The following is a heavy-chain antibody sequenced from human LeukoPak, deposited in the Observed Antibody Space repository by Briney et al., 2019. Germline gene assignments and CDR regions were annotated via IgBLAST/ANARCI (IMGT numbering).Heavy chain of an antibody. CDR2: IYYSGST. J-gene: IGHJ4*02. V-gene: IGHV4-39*01. CDR1: GGSISSYY. CDR3: ATSEPYSSSWYNGFDY. D-gene: IGHD6-13*01. Sequence: SETLSLTCTVSGGSISSYYWGWIRQPPGKGLEWIGSIYYSGSTYYNPSLKSRVTISVDTSKNQFSLKLSSVTAADTAVYYCATSEPYSSSWYNGFDYWGQGTLVTVSS.